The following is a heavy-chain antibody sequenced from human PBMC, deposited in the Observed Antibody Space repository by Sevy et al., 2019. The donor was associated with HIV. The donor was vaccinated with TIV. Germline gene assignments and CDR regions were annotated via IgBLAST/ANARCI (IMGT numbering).Heavy chain of an antibody. CDR2: ISYDGSNK. Sequence: GGSLRLSCAASGFTFSSYGMHWVRQAPGKGLEWVAVISYDGSNKYYADSVKGRFTISRDNSKNTLYLQMNSLIAEDTAVYYCAKKEPGYYDSSGYSTQYFQHWGQGTLVTVSS. J-gene: IGHJ1*01. CDR1: GFTFSSYG. V-gene: IGHV3-30*18. CDR3: AKKEPGYYDSSGYSTQYFQH. D-gene: IGHD3-22*01.